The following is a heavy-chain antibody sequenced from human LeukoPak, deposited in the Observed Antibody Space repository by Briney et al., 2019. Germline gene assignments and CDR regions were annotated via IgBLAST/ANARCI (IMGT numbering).Heavy chain of an antibody. CDR1: GFTFSSYG. V-gene: IGHV3-33*01. D-gene: IGHD5-12*01. Sequence: GGSLRFSCAASGFTFSSYGMHWVRQAPGKGLEWVAVIWYDGSNKYYADSVKSRFTISRDNSKNTLYLQMNSLRAEDTAVYYCARDPGGYDYGYFDYWGQGTLVTVSS. J-gene: IGHJ4*02. CDR3: ARDPGGYDYGYFDY. CDR2: IWYDGSNK.